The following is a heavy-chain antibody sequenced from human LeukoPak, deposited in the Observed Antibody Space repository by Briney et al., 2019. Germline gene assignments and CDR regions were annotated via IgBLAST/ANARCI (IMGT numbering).Heavy chain of an antibody. D-gene: IGHD3-10*01. V-gene: IGHV1-69*13. CDR1: GGTFSSYA. CDR3: ARREVRGAYYGMDV. J-gene: IGHJ6*02. CDR2: IIPIFGTA. Sequence: GASVKVSCKASGGTFSSYAISWVRQAPGQGLEWMGGIIPIFGTANYAQKFQGRVTITADESTSTAYMELSSLRSEDTAVYYCARREVRGAYYGMDVWGQGTTVTVAS.